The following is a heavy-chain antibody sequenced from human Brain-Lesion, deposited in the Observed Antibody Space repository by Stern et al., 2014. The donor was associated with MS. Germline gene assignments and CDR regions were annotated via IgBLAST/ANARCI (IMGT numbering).Heavy chain of an antibody. CDR3: AGEEDIRYCSGGSCTGNWFDP. V-gene: IGHV4-39*01. CDR1: GGSVSSTSYA. D-gene: IGHD2-15*01. Sequence: QVQLQESGPGLVKPSETLSLTCTVAGGSVSSTSYAWAWIRQPPGKGLEWIGTIYYSGNTYYSPSLKSRLTISLYTAKNQFSLQLRSGTAADTAVYYCAGEEDIRYCSGGSCTGNWFDPWGQGTLVTVSS. CDR2: IYYSGNT. J-gene: IGHJ5*02.